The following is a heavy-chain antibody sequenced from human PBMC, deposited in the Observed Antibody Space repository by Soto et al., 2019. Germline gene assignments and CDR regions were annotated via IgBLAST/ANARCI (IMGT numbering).Heavy chain of an antibody. V-gene: IGHV3-21*06. Sequence: EVQLVESGGGLVKPGGSLRLSCVDSGFTLSSYSMNWVRQAPGKGLEWVSSISNTSNPIFYADSVRGRFTISRDNAKNSLYLQMNSLRAEDTAVYYCLRGGRGYTRDDVLDAWGQGTMVTVSS. J-gene: IGHJ3*01. CDR1: GFTLSSYS. D-gene: IGHD2-2*02. CDR3: LRGGRGYTRDDVLDA. CDR2: ISNTSNPI.